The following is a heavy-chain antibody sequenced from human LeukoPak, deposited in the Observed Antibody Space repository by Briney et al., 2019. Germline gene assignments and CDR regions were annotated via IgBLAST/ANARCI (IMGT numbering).Heavy chain of an antibody. CDR2: ISSSGSTI. J-gene: IGHJ5*02. CDR1: GFTFSSYA. CDR3: AKPPGLRRLDP. Sequence: GGSLRLSCAASGFTFSSYAMSWVRQAPGKGLEWVSYISSSGSTIYYADSVKGRFTISRDNAKNSLYLQMNSLRAEDTAVYYCAKPPGLRRLDPWGQGTLVTVSS. D-gene: IGHD5-12*01. V-gene: IGHV3-48*04.